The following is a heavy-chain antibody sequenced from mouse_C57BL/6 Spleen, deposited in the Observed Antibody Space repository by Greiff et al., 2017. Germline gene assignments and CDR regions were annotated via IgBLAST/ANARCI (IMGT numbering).Heavy chain of an antibody. J-gene: IGHJ4*01. V-gene: IGHV1-15*01. Sequence: QVQLQQSGAELVRPGASVTLSCKASGYTFTDYEMHWVKQTPVHGLEWIGAIDPETGGTAYNQKFKGKAILTADKSSSTAYMELRSLTSEDSAVYHCTRGYYYAMDYWGQGTSVTVSS. CDR1: GYTFTDYE. CDR2: IDPETGGT. CDR3: TRGYYYAMDY.